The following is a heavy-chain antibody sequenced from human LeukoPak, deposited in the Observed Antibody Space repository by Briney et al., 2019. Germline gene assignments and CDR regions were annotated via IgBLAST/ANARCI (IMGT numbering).Heavy chain of an antibody. CDR3: AKGPGAAFGKRYIQH. D-gene: IGHD6-13*01. Sequence: GGSLRLYCAASGFTFNDYAMHWVRQAPGKGLEWVSLISWDSGNTYYADSVKGRFTISRENSKNSLALQMNSLRAEDTALYYCAKGPGAAFGKRYIQHWGQGTLVTVSS. V-gene: IGHV3-43D*03. J-gene: IGHJ1*01. CDR1: GFTFNDYA. CDR2: ISWDSGNT.